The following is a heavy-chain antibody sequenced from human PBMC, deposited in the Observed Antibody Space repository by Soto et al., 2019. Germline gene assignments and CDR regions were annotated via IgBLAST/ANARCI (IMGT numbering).Heavy chain of an antibody. V-gene: IGHV2-5*01. CDR3: AHNIVGATSVDY. CDR1: GFSLSTSGVG. CDR2: IYWNDDK. J-gene: IGHJ4*02. Sequence: QITLKESGPTLVKPTQTLTLTCTFSGFSLSTSGVGVGWIRQPPVKALEWLALIYWNDDKRYSPSLKSRLTITKDTSKNQVVRTMTNMDPVDTATYYFAHNIVGATSVDYWGQGTLVTVSS. D-gene: IGHD1-26*01.